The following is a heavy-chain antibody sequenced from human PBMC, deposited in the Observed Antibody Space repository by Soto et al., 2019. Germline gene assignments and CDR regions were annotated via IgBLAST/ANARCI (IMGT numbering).Heavy chain of an antibody. CDR3: AKSIAVPSGHIDH. Sequence: QVQLQESGPGLVKPSETLSLTCRVSGGSMSGYYWSWVRLAPGKGLEWIGYVYYTGSTNYNPSLQSRVSISGDKSNKHFSLSLSLVTAADTAVYFCAKSIAVPSGHIDHWGQGIRVTISS. V-gene: IGHV4-59*01. CDR2: VYYTGST. D-gene: IGHD6-6*01. CDR1: GGSMSGYY. J-gene: IGHJ4*02.